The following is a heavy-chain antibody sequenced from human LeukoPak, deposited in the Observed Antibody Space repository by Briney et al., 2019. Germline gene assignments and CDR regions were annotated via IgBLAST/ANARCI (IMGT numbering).Heavy chain of an antibody. D-gene: IGHD1-1*01. CDR2: INPSGGST. Sequence: ASVKVSCKASGYTFTSYYMHWVRQAPGQGLEWMGIINPSGGSTSYAQKFQGRVTMTRDMSTSTVYMELSSLRSEDTAVYYCARDLYPHNWNPRGSYFDYWGQGTLVTVSS. J-gene: IGHJ4*02. V-gene: IGHV1-46*01. CDR3: ARDLYPHNWNPRGSYFDY. CDR1: GYTFTSYY.